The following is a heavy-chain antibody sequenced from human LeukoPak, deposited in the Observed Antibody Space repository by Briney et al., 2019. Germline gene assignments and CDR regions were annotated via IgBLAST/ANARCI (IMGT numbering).Heavy chain of an antibody. CDR2: INPNSGGT. CDR3: ARGGYDILTGCYRYYYYGMDV. J-gene: IGHJ6*02. CDR1: GYTFTGYY. V-gene: IGHV1-2*04. Sequence: ASVKVSCKASGYTFTGYYMHWVRQAPGQGLEWMGWINPNSGGTNYAQKFQGWVTMTRDTSISTAYMELSRLRSDDTAVYYCARGGYDILTGCYRYYYYGMDVWGQGTTVTVSS. D-gene: IGHD3-9*01.